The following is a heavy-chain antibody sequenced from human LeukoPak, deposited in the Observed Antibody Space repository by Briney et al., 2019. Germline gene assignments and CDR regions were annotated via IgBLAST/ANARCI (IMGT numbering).Heavy chain of an antibody. D-gene: IGHD3-16*01. J-gene: IGHJ4*02. V-gene: IGHV3-7*01. CDR2: IKEDGTEK. CDR3: VRESRPGGAMGLYHNFDY. CDR1: GFTFSGFW. Sequence: GGSLRLSCAASGFTFSGFWMTWVRQTPGKGLEWVANIKEDGTEKNLVDSVKGRFTISRDNTNNLLYLQMNSLRGDDTAIYYCVRESRPGGAMGLYHNFDYWGQGTLVAVSS.